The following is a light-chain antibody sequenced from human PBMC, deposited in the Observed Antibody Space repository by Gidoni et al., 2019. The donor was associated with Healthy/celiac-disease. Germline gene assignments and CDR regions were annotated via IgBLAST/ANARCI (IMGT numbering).Light chain of an antibody. CDR1: QSISSY. J-gene: IGKJ1*01. V-gene: IGKV1-39*01. Sequence: EIQMTQSPSSLSASVGDRVTITCRASQSISSYLNWYQQKPGKAPKLLIYAASSLQSGVPSRFSGIGSGTDFTLTISSLQPEDFATYYCQQSYSTPLATFGQGTKVEIK. CDR2: AAS. CDR3: QQSYSTPLAT.